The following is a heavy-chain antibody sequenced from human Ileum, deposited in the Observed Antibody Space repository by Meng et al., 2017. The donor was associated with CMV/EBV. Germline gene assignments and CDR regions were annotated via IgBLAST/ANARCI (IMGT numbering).Heavy chain of an antibody. V-gene: IGHV3-30*02. Sequence: GESLKISCAASGFTFSSYGMHWVRQAPGKGLEWVAFIRYDGSNKYYADSVKGRFTISRDNSKNTLYLQMNSLRAEDTAVYYCAKDNYYDSSGYYYGSTVDHWGQGTLVTVSS. D-gene: IGHD3-22*01. CDR1: GFTFSSYG. CDR3: AKDNYYDSSGYYYGSTVDH. J-gene: IGHJ4*02. CDR2: IRYDGSNK.